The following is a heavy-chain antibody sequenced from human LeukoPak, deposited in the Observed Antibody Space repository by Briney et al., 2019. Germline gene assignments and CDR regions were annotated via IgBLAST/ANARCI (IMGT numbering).Heavy chain of an antibody. CDR2: IIPLFGTP. Sequence: SVKVSCKASGGTFSSYTISWVRQAPGQGLEWMGGIIPLFGTPDYAQKFQDRLTITADKSTGTAYMELSSLRSEDTAVYYCARGLWGDFWSGDYYYYYMDVWGKGTTVTVSS. J-gene: IGHJ6*03. V-gene: IGHV1-69*06. CDR1: GGTFSSYT. D-gene: IGHD3-3*01. CDR3: ARGLWGDFWSGDYYYYYMDV.